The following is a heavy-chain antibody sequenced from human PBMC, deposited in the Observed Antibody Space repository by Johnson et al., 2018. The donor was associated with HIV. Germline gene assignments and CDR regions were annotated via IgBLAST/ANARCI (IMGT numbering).Heavy chain of an antibody. J-gene: IGHJ3*01. Sequence: QVQLVESGGGVVQPGRSLRLSCAASGFTFSSYAMDWVRQAPGKGLEWVAVISYEGSNKYYADSVKGRFPISRDNSKNTLYLQMNSLRAEDTAVYYCARERFSDMLTGYHAFDVWGQGTMVTVSS. V-gene: IGHV3-30-3*01. CDR1: GFTFSSYA. CDR3: ARERFSDMLTGYHAFDV. CDR2: ISYEGSNK. D-gene: IGHD3-9*01.